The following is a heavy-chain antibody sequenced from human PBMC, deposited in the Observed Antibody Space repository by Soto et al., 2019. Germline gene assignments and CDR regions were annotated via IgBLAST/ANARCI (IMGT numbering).Heavy chain of an antibody. J-gene: IGHJ3*02. Sequence: GGSLRLSCAASGFTFSSYSMNWVRQAPGKGLEWVSSISSSSSYIYYADSVKGRFTISRDNAKNSLYLQMNSLRAEDTAVYYCARGLYCSGGSCYLHAFDIWGQGTMVTVSS. CDR3: ARGLYCSGGSCYLHAFDI. CDR1: GFTFSSYS. CDR2: ISSSSSYI. D-gene: IGHD2-15*01. V-gene: IGHV3-21*01.